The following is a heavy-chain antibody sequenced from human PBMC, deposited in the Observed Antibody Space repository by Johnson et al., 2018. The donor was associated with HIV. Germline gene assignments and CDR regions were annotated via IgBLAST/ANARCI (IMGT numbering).Heavy chain of an antibody. Sequence: VQLVESGGGVVQPGRSLRLSCAASGFTFSSYWMHWVRQAPGKGLVWVSRINSDGSSTSYADSVKGRFTISRDNAKNTRYLQMNSLRAEDTAVFFCARDWSWRGSLKGGGAFDIWCQGTLVTVSA. J-gene: IGHJ3*02. CDR3: ARDWSWRGSLKGGGAFDI. CDR2: INSDGSST. CDR1: GFTFSSYW. D-gene: IGHD1-26*01. V-gene: IGHV3-74*01.